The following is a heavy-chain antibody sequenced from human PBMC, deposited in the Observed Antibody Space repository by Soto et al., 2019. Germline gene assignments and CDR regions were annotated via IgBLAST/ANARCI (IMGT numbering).Heavy chain of an antibody. Sequence: QVQLVESGGGVVQPGRSLRLSCAASGFTFSSYGMHWVRQAPGKGLEWVAVISYDGSNKYYADSVKGRFTISRDNSKNTLYLQMNSLRAEDTAVYYCAKDHCSSTSCYRPGPDYYYYYGMDVWGQGTTVTVSS. J-gene: IGHJ6*02. D-gene: IGHD2-2*01. CDR1: GFTFSSYG. CDR2: ISYDGSNK. V-gene: IGHV3-30*18. CDR3: AKDHCSSTSCYRPGPDYYYYYGMDV.